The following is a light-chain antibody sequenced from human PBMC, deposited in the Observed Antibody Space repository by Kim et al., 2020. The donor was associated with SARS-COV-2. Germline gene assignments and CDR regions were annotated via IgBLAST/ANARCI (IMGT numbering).Light chain of an antibody. CDR3: QQYNDWQIT. J-gene: IGKJ4*01. V-gene: IGKV3-15*01. CDR2: GTS. CDR1: ESVTSH. Sequence: EIVMTQSPATLSVSPGDTATLSCRASESVTSHLAWYQQKPGQPPRLLIYGTSTRATGIPARFSGSGSGTEFTLTISSLQSEDFAIYYCQQYNDWQITFGGGTKVEIK.